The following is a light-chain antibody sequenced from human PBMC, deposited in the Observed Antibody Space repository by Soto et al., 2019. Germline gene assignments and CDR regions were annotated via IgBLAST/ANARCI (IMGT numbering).Light chain of an antibody. CDR1: SSDIGGYNY. Sequence: QSALTQPASVSGSPGQSITISCTGTSSDIGGYNYVSWYQQHPGKAPKLMIYEVTNRPSGVSHRFSGSKSGNTASLTISGLQAEDEADYDCSAYTSSSTWVFGRGTQLTVL. V-gene: IGLV2-14*01. CDR2: EVT. CDR3: SAYTSSSTWV. J-gene: IGLJ3*02.